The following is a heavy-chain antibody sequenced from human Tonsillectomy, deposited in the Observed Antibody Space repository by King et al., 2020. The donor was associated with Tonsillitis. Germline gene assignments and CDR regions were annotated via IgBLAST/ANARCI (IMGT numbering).Heavy chain of an antibody. J-gene: IGHJ3*02. CDR1: GLTFSRYW. CDR2: IKSDGSST. Sequence: VQLVESGGGLVQPGGSLRLSCAASGLTFSRYWMHWVRQAPGKGLVWVSRIKSDGSSTSYADSVRGRFTISRDNAKNTLYLQMNSLRVEDTAVYYCARNYYYGSGSYYGLSDAFDIWSQGTMVTVSS. V-gene: IGHV3-74*01. D-gene: IGHD3-10*01. CDR3: ARNYYYGSGSYYGLSDAFDI.